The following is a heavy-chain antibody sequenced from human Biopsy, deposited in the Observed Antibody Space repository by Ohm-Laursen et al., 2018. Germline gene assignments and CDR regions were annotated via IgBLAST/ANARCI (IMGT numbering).Heavy chain of an antibody. V-gene: IGHV3-9*01. J-gene: IGHJ4*02. CDR3: AKDGRVDSSNWRRGYYFDY. CDR1: GFNFAEYA. CDR2: INWISGMR. Sequence: SLRLSCAASGFNFAEYAMHWARQAPGKGLEWVAGINWISGMREYAGSVKGRFTVSRDNAKNSLYLQMNSLRPEGTAVYYCAKDGRVDSSNWRRGYYFDYWGQGTLVTVSS. D-gene: IGHD6-13*01.